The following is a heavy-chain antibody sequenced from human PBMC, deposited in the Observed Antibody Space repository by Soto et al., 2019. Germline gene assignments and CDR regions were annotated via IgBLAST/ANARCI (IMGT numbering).Heavy chain of an antibody. CDR1: GFTFSNYI. D-gene: IGHD6-13*01. Sequence: GGSLRLSCAASGFTFSNYIMHWVRQAPGKGLEWVADILHDGNNKYYADSVKGRFTISRDNSKNTLYLQMNSLRAEDTAVYYCARVGGVPSSSPGVAYWGQGILVTVSS. V-gene: IGHV3-30-3*01. CDR2: ILHDGNNK. J-gene: IGHJ4*02. CDR3: ARVGGVPSSSPGVAY.